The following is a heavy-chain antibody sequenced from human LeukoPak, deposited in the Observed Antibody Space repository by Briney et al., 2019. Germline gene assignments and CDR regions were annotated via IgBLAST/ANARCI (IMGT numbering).Heavy chain of an antibody. D-gene: IGHD3-16*01. CDR1: GGSTSSDY. Sequence: SETLSLTCTVFGGSTSSDYWSWIRQSPGKGLEWVGYVYNSGDTGKNPSLKSRVTILLDTSKNQCSLKLTSVSAADTAVYYCARLKLGAYFDLWGRGTLVTVSS. J-gene: IGHJ2*01. CDR2: VYNSGDT. CDR3: ARLKLGAYFDL. V-gene: IGHV4-59*08.